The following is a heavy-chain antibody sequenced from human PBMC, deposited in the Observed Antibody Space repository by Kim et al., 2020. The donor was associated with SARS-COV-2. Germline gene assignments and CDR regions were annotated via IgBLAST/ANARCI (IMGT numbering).Heavy chain of an antibody. J-gene: IGHJ4*02. CDR3: AKGYSYYYDSSGPLDY. D-gene: IGHD3-22*01. CDR2: ISGSGGST. V-gene: IGHV3-23*01. CDR1: GFTFSSYA. Sequence: GGSLRLSCAASGFTFSSYAMSWVRQAPGKGLEWVSAISGSGGSTYYADSVKGRFTISRDNSKNTLYLQMNSLRAEDTAVYYCAKGYSYYYDSSGPLDYWGQGTLVTVSS.